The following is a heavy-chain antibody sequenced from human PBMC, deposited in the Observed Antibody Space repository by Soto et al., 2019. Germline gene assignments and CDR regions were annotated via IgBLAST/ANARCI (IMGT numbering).Heavy chain of an antibody. CDR2: ISYGGSNK. CDR3: ARDQGATYYDFWSGYPRGYGMDV. D-gene: IGHD3-3*01. J-gene: IGHJ6*02. CDR1: GFTFSSYA. V-gene: IGHV3-30-3*01. Sequence: GGSLRLSCAASGFTFSSYAMHWVRQAPGKGLEWVAVISYGGSNKYYADSVKGRFTISRDNSKNTLYLQMNSLRAEDTAVYYCARDQGATYYDFWSGYPRGYGMDVWGQGTTVTVSS.